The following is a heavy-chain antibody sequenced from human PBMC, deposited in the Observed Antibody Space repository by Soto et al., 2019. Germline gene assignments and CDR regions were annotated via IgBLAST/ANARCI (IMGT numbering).Heavy chain of an antibody. V-gene: IGHV1-8*01. CDR3: ARGVTAGVDY. CDR2: MQPSSGRT. Sequence: QVQLVQSGAEVREPGASMKVSCKASGYSFTSLDINRVRQTTGQGLEWMGWMQPSSGRTGYAQKFQGRVTMTRDTSINTAYMELSSLTSDDTAFYYCARGVTAGVDYWGQGTLVTVSS. D-gene: IGHD1-26*01. J-gene: IGHJ4*02. CDR1: GYSFTSLD.